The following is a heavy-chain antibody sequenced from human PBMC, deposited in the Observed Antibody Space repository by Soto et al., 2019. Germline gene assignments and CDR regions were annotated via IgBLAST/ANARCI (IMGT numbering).Heavy chain of an antibody. V-gene: IGHV4-31*03. Sequence: QVQLQESGPGLVKPSQTLSLTCTVSGGSISSGGYYWSWIRQHPGKGLEWIGYIYYSGSTYYNPSLKRRVTISVDTSKNQCSLKLSSVTAADTAVYYCARDRGYYDSSGYYLSYFDYWGQGNLVTVSS. CDR1: GGSISSGGYY. D-gene: IGHD3-22*01. J-gene: IGHJ4*02. CDR2: IYYSGST. CDR3: ARDRGYYDSSGYYLSYFDY.